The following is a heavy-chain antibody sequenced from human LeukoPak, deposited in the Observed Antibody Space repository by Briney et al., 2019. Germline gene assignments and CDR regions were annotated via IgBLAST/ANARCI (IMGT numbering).Heavy chain of an antibody. J-gene: IGHJ6*02. V-gene: IGHV4-31*03. D-gene: IGHD3-9*01. Sequence: SETLSLTCTVSGRSISSGGYSWSWIRQHPGKGLEWIGYIYYSGSTYYNPSLKSRVTISVDTSKNQFSLKLSSVTAADTAVYYCARGIDILPSYGMDVWGQGTTVTVSS. CDR1: GRSISSGGYS. CDR2: IYYSGST. CDR3: ARGIDILPSYGMDV.